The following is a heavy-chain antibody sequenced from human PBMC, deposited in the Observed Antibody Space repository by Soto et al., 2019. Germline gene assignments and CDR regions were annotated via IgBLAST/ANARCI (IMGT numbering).Heavy chain of an antibody. CDR1: GYSFSNYW. V-gene: IGHV5-51*01. CDR3: ASQEMATKNVDAFDI. D-gene: IGHD5-12*01. CDR2: IYPGDSDT. J-gene: IGHJ3*02. Sequence: GESLKISCQGSGYSFSNYWIGWVRQMPGKGLEWMGIIYPGDSDTRYSPSFQGQVTISADKSISTAYLQWSSLKASDTAMYYCASQEMATKNVDAFDIWGQGTMVTVSS.